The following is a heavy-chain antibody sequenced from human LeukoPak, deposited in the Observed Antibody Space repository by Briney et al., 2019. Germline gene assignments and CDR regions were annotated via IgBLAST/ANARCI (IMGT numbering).Heavy chain of an antibody. CDR1: GFSLSTSGMC. Sequence: SGPALVKPSQTLTLTCTFSGFSLSTSGMCVSWIRQPPGKALGWLALIDWDDDEYYSTSLKTRLTISKHTSKNQVVLTMTNMDPVDTATYYCARTSLPYSSGPPYYFDYWGQGTLVTVSS. D-gene: IGHD6-19*01. J-gene: IGHJ4*02. V-gene: IGHV2-70*01. CDR3: ARTSLPYSSGPPYYFDY. CDR2: IDWDDDE.